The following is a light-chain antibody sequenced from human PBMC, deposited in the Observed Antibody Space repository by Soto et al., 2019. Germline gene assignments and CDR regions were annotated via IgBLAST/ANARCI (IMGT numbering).Light chain of an antibody. J-gene: IGKJ1*01. V-gene: IGKV1-5*01. CDR2: DAS. CDR3: PQYNHYLTWT. Sequence: DIQMTQSPSTLSASVGDRVTITCRASQSISRWLVWYQQKPGKAPKVLIYDASILASGVPSRFSGSGSGTAFSLTISSLQPDDLASYCCPQYNHYLTWTFGHGTKVQIK. CDR1: QSISRW.